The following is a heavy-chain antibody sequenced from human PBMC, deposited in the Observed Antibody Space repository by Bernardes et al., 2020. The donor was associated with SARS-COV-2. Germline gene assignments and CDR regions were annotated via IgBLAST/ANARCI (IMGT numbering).Heavy chain of an antibody. V-gene: IGHV4-39*01. J-gene: IGHJ5*02. CDR1: GGSISSSSYY. CDR2: IYYSGST. D-gene: IGHD3-9*01. CDR3: ATQIVVVPAAAPVLRYFDWLKGAWFDP. Sequence: SETLSLTCTVSGGSISSSSYYWGWIRQPPGKGLEWIGSIYYSGSTYYNPSLKSRVTISVDTSKNQFSLKLSSVTAADTAVYYCATQIVVVPAAAPVLRYFDWLKGAWFDPWGQGT.